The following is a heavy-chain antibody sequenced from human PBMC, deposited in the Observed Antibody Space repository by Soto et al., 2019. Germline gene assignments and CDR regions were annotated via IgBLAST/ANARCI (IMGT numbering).Heavy chain of an antibody. CDR3: ARQVLGTGYSSGWSPERSYYYGMDV. D-gene: IGHD6-19*01. V-gene: IGHV1-69*13. Sequence: GASVKVSCKASGFTFTSSAVQWVRQARGQRLEWIGWIVPSFGTANYAQKFQGRVTITADESTSTAYMELSSLRSEDTAVYYCARQVLGTGYSSGWSPERSYYYGMDVWGQGTTVTVSS. CDR1: GFTFTSSA. CDR2: IVPSFGTA. J-gene: IGHJ6*02.